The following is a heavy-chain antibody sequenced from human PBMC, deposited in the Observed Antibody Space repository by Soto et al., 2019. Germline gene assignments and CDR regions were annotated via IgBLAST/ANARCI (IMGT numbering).Heavy chain of an antibody. Sequence: GGSLRLSCAASGFTFSSYSMTWVRQAPGKGLECVSGISGSGGSTNYADSVKGRFTISRDNSKNTLYLQMNSLRAEDTAVYYCAKVGSDYGYFQHWGQGTLVTVSS. CDR1: GFTFSSYS. D-gene: IGHD4-17*01. CDR2: ISGSGGST. J-gene: IGHJ1*01. V-gene: IGHV3-23*01. CDR3: AKVGSDYGYFQH.